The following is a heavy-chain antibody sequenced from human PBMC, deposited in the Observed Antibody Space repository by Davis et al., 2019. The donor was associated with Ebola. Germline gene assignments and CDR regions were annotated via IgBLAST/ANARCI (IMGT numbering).Heavy chain of an antibody. CDR1: GGSISGSNYY. J-gene: IGHJ3*01. D-gene: IGHD2-2*01. CDR2: LSYNGHI. CDR3: AKNSSTDEVGRHTLGAFDL. V-gene: IGHV4-39*07. Sequence: PSETLSLTCTVSGGSISGSNYYWGWIRQAPGKGLEWIGSLSYNGHIYYNPSLQSRVTISLDRTKNQFSLRLTFLTAADTAVYYCAKNSSTDEVGRHTLGAFDLWGPGTKVTVSS.